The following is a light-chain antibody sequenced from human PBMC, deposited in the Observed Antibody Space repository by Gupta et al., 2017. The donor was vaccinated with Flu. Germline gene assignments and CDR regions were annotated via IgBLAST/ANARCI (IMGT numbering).Light chain of an antibody. V-gene: IGKV3-20*01. CDR3: QQYAGSPPT. CDR1: QSVNNSY. J-gene: IGKJ1*01. CDR2: GAS. Sequence: SLSPGERATLSCRASQSVNNSYLAWYQQRPGQPPRLLIYGASTRAADTPDRFRGSGSGTDFTLTISRLDPEDFAIYFCQQYAGSPPTFGPGAKVDIK.